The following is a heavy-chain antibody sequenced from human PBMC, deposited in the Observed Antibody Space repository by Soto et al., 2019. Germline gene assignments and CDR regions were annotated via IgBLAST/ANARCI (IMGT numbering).Heavy chain of an antibody. Sequence: SETLSLTCAVSGGSISSGGYSWSWIRQPPGKGLEWIGYIYHSGSTYYNPSLKSRVTISVDRSKNQFSLKLSSVTAADTAVYYCARSTVVTLVGWFDPWRQGTLVTVSS. CDR2: IYHSGST. V-gene: IGHV4-30-2*01. J-gene: IGHJ5*02. CDR1: GGSISSGGYS. D-gene: IGHD4-17*01. CDR3: ARSTVVTLVGWFDP.